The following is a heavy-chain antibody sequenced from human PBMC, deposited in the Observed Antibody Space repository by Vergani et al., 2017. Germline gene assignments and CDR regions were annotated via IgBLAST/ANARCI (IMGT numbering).Heavy chain of an antibody. J-gene: IGHJ4*02. CDR2: INQSGST. V-gene: IGHV4-34*01. CDR3: ARARQWLGRYFDY. Sequence: QVQLQQWGAGLLKPSEPLSLTCAVYGWSFIGYYWSWIRQPPGKGLDCIGEINQSGSTNYNPSLKRRVTISVDTSKNQFSLKLSSVTAADTAVYYCARARQWLGRYFDYWGQGTLVTVSS. D-gene: IGHD6-19*01. CDR1: GWSFIGYY.